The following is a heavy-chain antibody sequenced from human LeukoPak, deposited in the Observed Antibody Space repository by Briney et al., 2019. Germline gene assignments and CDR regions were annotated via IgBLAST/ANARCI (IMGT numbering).Heavy chain of an antibody. J-gene: IGHJ4*02. V-gene: IGHV3-13*01. Sequence: PGGSLRLSCAASGFTFSSYDMHWVRQATGKGLEWVSAIGTAGDTYYPGSVKGRFTISRENAKNSLYLQMNSLRAGDTAVYYCVARPSYYDSSGYYEYWGQGTLVTVSS. CDR2: IGTAGDT. D-gene: IGHD3-22*01. CDR1: GFTFSSYD. CDR3: VARPSYYDSSGYYEY.